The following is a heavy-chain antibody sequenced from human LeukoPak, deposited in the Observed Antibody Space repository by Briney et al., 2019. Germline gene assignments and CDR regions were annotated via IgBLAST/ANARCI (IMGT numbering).Heavy chain of an antibody. J-gene: IGHJ3*02. CDR2: IKRDGSEK. CDR3: ARDLDDYVWGSYRNGAFDI. V-gene: IGHV3-7*01. Sequence: PGGSLSLSCAVSGFTFSSYWLTWVRQGPRQGLEGVAKIKRDGSEKYYVDPVKGRCTISRDNDNNSLYLQINSLRAEDTAVYYCARDLDDYVWGSYRNGAFDIWGQGTMVTVSS. CDR1: GFTFSSYW. D-gene: IGHD3-16*02.